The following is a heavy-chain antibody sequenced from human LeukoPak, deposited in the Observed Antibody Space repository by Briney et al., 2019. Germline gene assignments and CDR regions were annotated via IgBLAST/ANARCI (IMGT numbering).Heavy chain of an antibody. V-gene: IGHV3-23*01. Sequence: PGGSLRLSCAASGFTFSSYAMSWVRQAPGKGLEWVSALSDGGGSTSYADSVKGRFTISRDNAKNSLYLQMNSLRAEDTAVYYCARLSTMIVVELHFDYWGQGTLVTVSS. CDR2: LSDGGGST. CDR3: ARLSTMIVVELHFDY. J-gene: IGHJ4*02. CDR1: GFTFSSYA. D-gene: IGHD3-22*01.